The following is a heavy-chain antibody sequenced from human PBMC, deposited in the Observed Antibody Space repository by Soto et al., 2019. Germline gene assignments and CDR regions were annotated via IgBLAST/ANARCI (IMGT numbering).Heavy chain of an antibody. CDR2: ISATGGGT. Sequence: GGSLRLSCAASGFKFGNYAMSWVRQAPGKGLEWVSLISATGGGTYYADSVKGRFTISRDNSHNTLYLQVHSLTAEDTAVYYCAKDRGAGRNSAFYLDFWGQGAQVTVSS. CDR3: AKDRGAGRNSAFYLDF. V-gene: IGHV3-23*01. J-gene: IGHJ4*02. D-gene: IGHD1-26*01. CDR1: GFKFGNYA.